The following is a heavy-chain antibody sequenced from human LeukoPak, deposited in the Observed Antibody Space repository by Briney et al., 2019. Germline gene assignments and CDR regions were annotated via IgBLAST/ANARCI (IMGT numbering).Heavy chain of an antibody. V-gene: IGHV3-21*01. D-gene: IGHD3-3*01. Sequence: PGGSLRLSCAASGFTFSSYSMNWVRQAPGKGVEWGSSISSSSSYIYYADSVKGRFTISRDNAKNSLYLQMNSLRAEDTAVYYCARDRGWSGGRPSDYWGQGTLVTVSS. CDR2: ISSSSSYI. CDR1: GFTFSSYS. J-gene: IGHJ4*02. CDR3: ARDRGWSGGRPSDY.